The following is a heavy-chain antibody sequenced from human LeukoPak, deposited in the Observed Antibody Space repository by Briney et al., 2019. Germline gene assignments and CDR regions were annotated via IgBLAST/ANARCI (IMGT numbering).Heavy chain of an antibody. CDR1: GFTVSSNY. CDR2: IYSGGST. V-gene: IGHV3-53*01. D-gene: IGHD2-8*01. Sequence: GGSLRLSCAASGFTVSSNYMSWVRQAPGKGLEWVSVIYSGGSTYYADSVKGRFTISRDNSKNTLYLQMNSLRAEDTAVYYCASLLSVYCTNGVCPIEYFQHWGQGTLVTVSS. J-gene: IGHJ1*01. CDR3: ASLLSVYCTNGVCPIEYFQH.